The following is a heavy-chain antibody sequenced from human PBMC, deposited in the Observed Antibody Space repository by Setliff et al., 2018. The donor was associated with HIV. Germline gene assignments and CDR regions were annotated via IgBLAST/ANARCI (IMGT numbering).Heavy chain of an antibody. CDR3: ATRGDLLGRRASTVTVYYYYLDV. V-gene: IGHV1-24*01. D-gene: IGHD4-17*01. CDR1: GYTLTELS. J-gene: IGHJ6*03. Sequence: ASVKVSCKVSGYTLTELSIHWVRQAPGKGLEWMGGFVPEHSETIYAQKFQGRVTMTEDTSTDTAFTELSGLTSEDTAVYYCATRGDLLGRRASTVTVYYYYLDVWGNGTTVTVSS. CDR2: FVPEHSET.